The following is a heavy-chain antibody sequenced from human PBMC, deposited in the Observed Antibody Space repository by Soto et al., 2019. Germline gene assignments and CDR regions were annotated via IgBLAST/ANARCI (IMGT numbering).Heavy chain of an antibody. CDR1: GDSLRGQS. J-gene: IGHJ6*02. Sequence: SETLSLTCAVVGDSLRGQSWNWIRQSPGKGLEWIGELYESGGTNYNPSLKSRAIISDDTSKNQFSLTLTSVTAADTAVYYCASQSGDYYYYGMYXWGQGTFFTVS. V-gene: IGHV4-34*01. CDR3: ASQSGDYYYYGMYX. CDR2: LYESGGT. D-gene: IGHD1-26*01.